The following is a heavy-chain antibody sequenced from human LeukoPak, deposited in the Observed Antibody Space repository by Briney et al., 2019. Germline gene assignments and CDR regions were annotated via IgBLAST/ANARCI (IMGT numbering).Heavy chain of an antibody. CDR2: ISSSSSYI. V-gene: IGHV3-21*01. CDR1: GVTFSSYS. D-gene: IGHD6-13*01. J-gene: IGHJ6*02. Sequence: GGSLRLSCAASGVTFSSYSMNWVRQAPGEGLGWVSSISSSSSYIYYADSVKGRFTISRDNAKNSLYLQMNSLRAADTAVYYCARDQTRIAAAGPHIYYYYYGMDVWGQGTTVTVSS. CDR3: ARDQTRIAAAGPHIYYYYYGMDV.